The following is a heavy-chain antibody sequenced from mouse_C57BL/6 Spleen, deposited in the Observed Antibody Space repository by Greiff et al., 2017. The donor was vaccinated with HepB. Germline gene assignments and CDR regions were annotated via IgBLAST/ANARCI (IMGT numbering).Heavy chain of an antibody. V-gene: IGHV1-50*01. Sequence: QVQLQQPGAELVKPGASVKLSCKASGYTFTSYWMQWVKQRPGQGLEWIGEIDPSDSYTNYNQKFKGKATLTVETSSLTAYMQLSSLTSEDSAVYYCASGDYYGSSFDYWGQGTTLTVSS. J-gene: IGHJ2*01. D-gene: IGHD1-1*01. CDR3: ASGDYYGSSFDY. CDR1: GYTFTSYW. CDR2: IDPSDSYT.